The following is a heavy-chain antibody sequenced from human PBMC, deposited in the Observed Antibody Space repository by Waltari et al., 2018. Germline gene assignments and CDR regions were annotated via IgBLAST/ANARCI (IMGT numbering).Heavy chain of an antibody. Sequence: QLQLQESGPGLVKPSETLSLTCTVSGGSISSSCYYWGWIRQPPGKGLEWIGSIYYSGITYYNPSLKSRVTISVDTSKNQFSLKLSSVTAADTAVYYCARDGSGWYSWGQGTLVTVSS. CDR1: GGSISSSCYY. D-gene: IGHD6-19*01. CDR2: IYYSGIT. J-gene: IGHJ4*02. CDR3: ARDGSGWYS. V-gene: IGHV4-39*07.